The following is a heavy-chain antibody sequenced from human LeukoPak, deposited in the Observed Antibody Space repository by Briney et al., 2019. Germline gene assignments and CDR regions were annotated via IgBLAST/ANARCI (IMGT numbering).Heavy chain of an antibody. D-gene: IGHD3-16*01. CDR3: ARSRGPNTFGGVHDY. CDR1: GFAFSSSA. J-gene: IGHJ4*02. V-gene: IGHV3-23*01. Sequence: GGSLRLSCAASGFAFSSSAMSWVRQAPGKGLEWVSAISNNGGYTYYADSVQGRFTISRDNSKNTLYLQMNSLRAEDTAVYYCARSRGPNTFGGVHDYWGQGTLVTVSS. CDR2: ISNNGGYT.